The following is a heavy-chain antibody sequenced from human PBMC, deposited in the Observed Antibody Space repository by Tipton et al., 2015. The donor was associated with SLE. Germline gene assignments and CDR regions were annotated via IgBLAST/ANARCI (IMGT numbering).Heavy chain of an antibody. V-gene: IGHV1-8*01. CDR3: ARGRMGTLTDAFDI. CDR2: MNPNSGNT. D-gene: IGHD1-1*01. Sequence: QVQLVQSGAEVKKPGASVRVSCEASGYTFVNYDINWVRQATGQGLEWMGWMNPNSGNTGYAQKLQGRVTITTNTSISTSYMELTSLTSEDADVYYCARGRMGTLTDAFDIWGQGTMVTVSS. CDR1: GYTFVNYD. J-gene: IGHJ3*02.